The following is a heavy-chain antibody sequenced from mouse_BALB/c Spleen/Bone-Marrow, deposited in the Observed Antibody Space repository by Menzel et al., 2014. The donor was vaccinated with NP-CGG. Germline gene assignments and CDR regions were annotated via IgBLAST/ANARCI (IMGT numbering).Heavy chain of an antibody. J-gene: IGHJ2*01. D-gene: IGHD2-1*01. V-gene: IGHV1S56*01. CDR1: GYTFTSCY. Sequence: QVQLQQSGPELVKPGASVKMSCKASGYTFTSCYIHWVKQSPGQGLEWIGWIYPGDGSTEYNEKFKGKTTLTADKSSSTAYMLLSSLTSEDSAIYFCARPDGNYESYFHYWGQGTTLTFSS. CDR2: IYPGDGST. CDR3: ARPDGNYESYFHY.